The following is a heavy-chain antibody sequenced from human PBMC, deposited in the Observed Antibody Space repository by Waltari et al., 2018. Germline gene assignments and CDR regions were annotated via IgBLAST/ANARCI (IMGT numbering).Heavy chain of an antibody. CDR2: ISAYNGDT. CDR3: AREYNYFDF. V-gene: IGHV1-18*01. D-gene: IGHD1-20*01. CDR1: GYTFTAYA. J-gene: IGHJ4*02. Sequence: QVQLVQSGAEVKQPGASVKVSCKASGYTFTAYALSWVRQAPGQGLEWMGWISAYNGDTNYAQKFQGRVTMTTDTSTNTAYMELKNLRSDDTAVYYCAREYNYFDFWGQGSLVTVSS.